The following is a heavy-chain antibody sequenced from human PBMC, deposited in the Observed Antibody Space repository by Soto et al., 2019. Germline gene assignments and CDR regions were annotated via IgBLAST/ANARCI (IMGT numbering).Heavy chain of an antibody. CDR3: ARVPSRPLTADDQGDWSLYYAMDD. Sequence: SETLSLTCTVSGGSGSRIKFYWSWLRQPPGRGLEGIRHIDDSYSTHYNPSLKSRVTISVATSKNQFALRMRSVTTAATAVYGCARVPSRPLTADDQGDWSLYYAMDDWGQGATVTVSS. D-gene: IGHD1-1*01. CDR1: GGSGSRIKFY. J-gene: IGHJ6*02. V-gene: IGHV4-61*01. CDR2: IDDSYST.